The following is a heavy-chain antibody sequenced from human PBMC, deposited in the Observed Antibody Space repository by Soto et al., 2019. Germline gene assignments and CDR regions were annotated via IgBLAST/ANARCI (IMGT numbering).Heavy chain of an antibody. D-gene: IGHD2-21*02. CDR2: FYSSGSP. V-gene: IGHV4-59*12. CDR1: GDSLSGYY. J-gene: IGHJ6*02. CDR3: ARVCGGDCPHGMDV. Sequence: SETLSLTCTVSGDSLSGYYWSWIRQTPGKGLEWIGYFYSSGSPHHNPSLKSRVTISEDTSKNQFSLRLSSVTAADTAVYYCARVCGGDCPHGMDVWGQGTTVTVSS.